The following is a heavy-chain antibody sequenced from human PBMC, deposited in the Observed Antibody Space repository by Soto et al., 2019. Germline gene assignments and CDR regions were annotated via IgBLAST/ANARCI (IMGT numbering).Heavy chain of an antibody. J-gene: IGHJ6*02. CDR1: GFTFSDYY. CDR3: XXXXXXXXXXMDV. CDR2: ISSSGSII. V-gene: IGHV3-11*01. Sequence: QVQLVESGGGLVKPGGSLRLSCAASGFTFSDYYMSWIRQAPGKGLEWVSDISSSGSIIYYADSVKGRFTISRDNAKXXXXXXXXXXXXXXXXXXXXXXXXXXXXXXMDVWGQGTTVTVSS.